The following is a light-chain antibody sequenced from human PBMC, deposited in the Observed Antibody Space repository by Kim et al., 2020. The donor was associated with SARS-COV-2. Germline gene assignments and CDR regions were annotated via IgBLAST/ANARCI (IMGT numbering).Light chain of an antibody. CDR1: QIVNSYY. CDR2: GAS. Sequence: EIVLTQSPGTLSLSPGEGATLSCRASQIVNSYYLAWYQQKPGQAPRLLIYGASTRATGIPDRFSGSGSGTAFTLTISRLEAEDSALYYCQHFGSSPTFGQGTKLEI. V-gene: IGKV3-20*01. J-gene: IGKJ2*01. CDR3: QHFGSSPT.